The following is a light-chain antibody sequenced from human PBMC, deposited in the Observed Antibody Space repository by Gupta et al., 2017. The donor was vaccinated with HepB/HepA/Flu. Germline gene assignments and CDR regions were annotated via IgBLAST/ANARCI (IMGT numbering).Light chain of an antibody. Sequence: QSALPQHRSASGSPGQSVTISCTGTSSDVGAYRYVSWYQQHPDKAPKVIIYNVNERPSGVPDRFSGSKSGNTASLTISGLQAEDDGDYYCCSYAGYYSLVFGGGTKLTVL. CDR2: NVN. V-gene: IGLV2-11*01. CDR3: CSYAGYYSLV. J-gene: IGLJ2*01. CDR1: SSDVGAYRY.